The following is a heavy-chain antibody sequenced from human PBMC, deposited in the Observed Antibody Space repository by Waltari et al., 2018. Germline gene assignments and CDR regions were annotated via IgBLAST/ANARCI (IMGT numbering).Heavy chain of an antibody. D-gene: IGHD6-19*01. CDR3: ARGRLGGYSSGWPYYYFDY. J-gene: IGHJ4*02. V-gene: IGHV4-34*01. CDR1: GGSFSGYY. Sequence: QVQLQQWGAGLLKPSETLSLTCAVYGGSFSGYYWSWIRQPPGKGLEWIGEIKHSGSTNYNPSLKSRVTISVDTSKNQFSLKLSSVTAADTAVYYCARGRLGGYSSGWPYYYFDYWGQGTLVTVSS. CDR2: IKHSGST.